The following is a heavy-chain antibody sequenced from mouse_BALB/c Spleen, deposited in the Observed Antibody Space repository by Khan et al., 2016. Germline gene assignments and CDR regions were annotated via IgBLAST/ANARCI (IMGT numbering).Heavy chain of an antibody. Sequence: QVQLKQSGPGLVQPSQSLSITCTVSGFSLTSNGVHWVRQSPGKGLEWLGVIWSGGSTDSNAAFISRLSISKDKSKSQVFIKMNRLQADDTALYYCACKGGSFDYDCALDYWGQGTSVTVSS. CDR2: IWSGGST. J-gene: IGHJ4*01. D-gene: IGHD2-4*01. CDR3: ACKGGSFDYDCALDY. V-gene: IGHV2-4-1*01. CDR1: GFSLTSNG.